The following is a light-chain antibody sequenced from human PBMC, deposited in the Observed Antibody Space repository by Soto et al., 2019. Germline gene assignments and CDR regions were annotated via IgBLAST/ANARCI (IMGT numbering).Light chain of an antibody. J-gene: IGLJ1*01. CDR3: GSWDSSLSAYV. Sequence: QSALTQPPSVSAAPGQEVTISCSGSSSNIGGNSVSWYQQLPGTAPKLLIYDDNKRPSGIPDRFSGSKSGTSATLGITGFQTGDEADYYCGSWDSSLSAYVFGTGTKATVL. CDR1: SSNIGGNS. V-gene: IGLV1-51*01. CDR2: DDN.